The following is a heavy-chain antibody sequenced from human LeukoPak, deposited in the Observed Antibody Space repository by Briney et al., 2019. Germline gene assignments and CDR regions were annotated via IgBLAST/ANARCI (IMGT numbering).Heavy chain of an antibody. D-gene: IGHD2-2*01. Sequence: SGGSLRLSCAASGFTFSSYSMNWVRQAPGKGLEWVSYISSSSSTIYYADSVKGRFTISRDNAKNSLYLQMNSLRAEVTAVYYCAREAVVPAAILLDPWGQGTLVTVSS. J-gene: IGHJ5*02. CDR1: GFTFSSYS. V-gene: IGHV3-48*04. CDR2: ISSSSSTI. CDR3: AREAVVPAAILLDP.